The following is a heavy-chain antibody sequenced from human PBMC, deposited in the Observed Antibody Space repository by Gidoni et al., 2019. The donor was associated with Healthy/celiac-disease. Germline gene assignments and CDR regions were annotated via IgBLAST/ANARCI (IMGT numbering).Heavy chain of an antibody. D-gene: IGHD3-22*01. CDR3: ASRPSSGPGG. Sequence: EVQLVESGGGLVKPGGSLRLSCAASGFTFSSYSMNWVRQAPGKGLEWVSSISSSSSYIYYADSVKGRFTISRDNAKNSLYLQMNSLRAEDTAVYYCASRPSSGPGGWGQGTLVTVSS. J-gene: IGHJ1*01. V-gene: IGHV3-21*01. CDR1: GFTFSSYS. CDR2: ISSSSSYI.